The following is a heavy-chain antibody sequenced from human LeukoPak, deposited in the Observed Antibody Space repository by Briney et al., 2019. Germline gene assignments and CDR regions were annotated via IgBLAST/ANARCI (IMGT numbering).Heavy chain of an antibody. CDR3: YYRVSSGYLT. Sequence: ASVKVSCKTSGYTFTGYDINWVRQAPGQGLEWMGWINPKSGGTNEAQKFHDRVTMTRDTSIRTAYMEVSSLRSDDTAVYYCYYRVSSGYLTWGQGTLVAVSS. D-gene: IGHD3-22*01. V-gene: IGHV1-2*02. CDR2: INPKSGGT. CDR1: GYTFTGYD. J-gene: IGHJ4*02.